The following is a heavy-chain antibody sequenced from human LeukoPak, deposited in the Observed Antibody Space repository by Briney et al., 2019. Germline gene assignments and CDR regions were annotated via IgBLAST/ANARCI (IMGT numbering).Heavy chain of an antibody. CDR2: IYYSGSI. CDR3: ARQSRDGDYIAKLFDD. J-gene: IGHJ4*02. V-gene: IGHV4-59*08. Sequence: PWETLSLTCTVSGGSLSNYYWSWIRQPPGKGLEWIGYIYYSGSINYNPSLKSRVTISVDMSKNQFSLQLSSVTAADTAVYYCARQSRDGDYIAKLFDDWGQGTLVTVSS. D-gene: IGHD4-17*01. CDR1: GGSLSNYY.